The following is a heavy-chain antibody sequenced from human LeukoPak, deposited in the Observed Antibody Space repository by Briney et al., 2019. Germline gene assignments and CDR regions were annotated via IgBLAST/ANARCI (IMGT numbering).Heavy chain of an antibody. J-gene: IGHJ4*02. D-gene: IGHD5-24*01. Sequence: GGSLRLSCAASGFTFSSYGMHWVRQAPGKGLEWVAVIWYDGSNKYYADSVKGRFTISRDNSKNTLYLQMNSLRAEDTAVCYCARELDGYNNPFDYWGQGTLVTVSS. CDR1: GFTFSSYG. CDR2: IWYDGSNK. CDR3: ARELDGYNNPFDY. V-gene: IGHV3-33*01.